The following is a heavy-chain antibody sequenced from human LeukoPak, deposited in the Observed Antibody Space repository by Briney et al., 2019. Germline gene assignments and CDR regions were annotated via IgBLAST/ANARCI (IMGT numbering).Heavy chain of an antibody. CDR1: GYTFTSYG. J-gene: IGHJ4*02. CDR2: ISACSGNT. V-gene: IGHV1-18*01. D-gene: IGHD2-15*01. CDR3: ARVRALGYCSGGSCYALDY. Sequence: ASVKVSCKASGYTFTSYGISWVRQAPGQGLEWMGWISACSGNTNYAQKLQGRVTMTTDTSTSTAYMELRSLRSDDTAVYYCARVRALGYCSGGSCYALDYWGQGTLVTVFS.